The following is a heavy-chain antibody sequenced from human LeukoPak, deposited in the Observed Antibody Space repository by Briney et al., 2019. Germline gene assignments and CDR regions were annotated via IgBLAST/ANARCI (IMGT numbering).Heavy chain of an antibody. CDR2: MNPNSGNT. V-gene: IGHV1-8*01. D-gene: IGHD3-22*01. CDR3: ARLPEYYDTSGPIKDGFDM. CDR1: GYTFTSYD. J-gene: IGHJ3*02. Sequence: ASVKVSCKASGYTFTSYDINWVRQATGQGLEWMGWMNPNSGNTNYAQKIQGRVTMTTDTSTSTAYMELRSLRSDDTAVYYCARLPEYYDTSGPIKDGFDMWGQGTSVTVSS.